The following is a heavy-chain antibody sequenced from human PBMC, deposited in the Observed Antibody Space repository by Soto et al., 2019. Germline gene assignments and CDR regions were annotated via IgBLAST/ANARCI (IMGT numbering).Heavy chain of an antibody. V-gene: IGHV3-23*01. CDR1: EFTFSNYA. CDR2: ISGSGGST. D-gene: IGHD4-4*01. Sequence: PGGSLRLSCAASEFTFSNYAMSWVRQAPGKGLEWVSAISGSGGSTYYADSVKGRFTISRDNSKNTLYLQMNSLRAEDTAVYYCAKEPSSGLQINWFDPWGQGTLVTAPQ. J-gene: IGHJ5*02. CDR3: AKEPSSGLQINWFDP.